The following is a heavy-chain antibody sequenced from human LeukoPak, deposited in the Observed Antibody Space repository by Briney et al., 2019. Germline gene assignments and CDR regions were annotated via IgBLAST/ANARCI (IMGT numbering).Heavy chain of an antibody. CDR3: ATGVYGDPYYYYYYYMDV. J-gene: IGHJ6*03. CDR2: INPSGGST. V-gene: IGHV1-46*01. Sequence: ASVKVSCKASGYTFTSYYMHWVRQAPGQGLEWMGIINPSGGSTSYAQKFQGRVTMTRDTSTSTVYMELSSLRSEDTAVYYCATGVYGDPYYYYYYYMDVWGKGTTVTVSS. CDR1: GYTFTSYY. D-gene: IGHD4-17*01.